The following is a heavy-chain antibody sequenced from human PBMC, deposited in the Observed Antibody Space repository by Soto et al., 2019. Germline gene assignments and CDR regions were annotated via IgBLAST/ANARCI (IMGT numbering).Heavy chain of an antibody. Sequence: PGGSLRLSCAASGFTFSSYAMSWVRQAPGKGLEWVSAISGSGGSTYYADSVKGRFTISRDNSKNTLYLQMNSLRAEDTAVYYCAKFGLTIRFLEWFVDYWGQGTLVTVSS. CDR1: GFTFSSYA. CDR3: AKFGLTIRFLEWFVDY. CDR2: ISGSGGST. D-gene: IGHD3-3*01. V-gene: IGHV3-23*01. J-gene: IGHJ4*02.